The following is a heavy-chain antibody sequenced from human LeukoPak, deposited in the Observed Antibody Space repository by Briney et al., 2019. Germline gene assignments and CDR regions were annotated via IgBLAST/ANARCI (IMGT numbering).Heavy chain of an antibody. J-gene: IGHJ4*02. Sequence: GGSLRLSCAASGFTFSSYWMSWVRQAPGKGLEWVANIKQDGSEKYYVDSVKGRFTISRDNAKNSLYLQMNSLRAEDTAVYYCARESTPVTSRSYFDYWGQGTLVTVSS. CDR2: IKQDGSEK. CDR1: GFTFSSYW. D-gene: IGHD4-17*01. CDR3: ARESTPVTSRSYFDY. V-gene: IGHV3-7*03.